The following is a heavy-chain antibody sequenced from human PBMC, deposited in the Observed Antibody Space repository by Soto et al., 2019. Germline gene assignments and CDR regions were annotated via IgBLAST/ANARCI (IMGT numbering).Heavy chain of an antibody. CDR1: GFTFSSYA. CDR2: ISYDGSNK. D-gene: IGHD3-16*02. J-gene: IGHJ4*02. V-gene: IGHV3-30-3*01. Sequence: GGSLRLSCAASGFTFSSYAMHWVRQAPGKGLEWVAVISYDGSNKYYADSVKGRFTISRDNSKNTLYLQMISLRAEDTAVYYCARASYRPTYYDYVWGSYRFGSDYWGQGTLVTVSS. CDR3: ARASYRPTYYDYVWGSYRFGSDY.